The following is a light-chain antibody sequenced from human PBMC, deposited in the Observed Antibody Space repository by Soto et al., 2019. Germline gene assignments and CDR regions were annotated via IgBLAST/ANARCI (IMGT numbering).Light chain of an antibody. CDR1: QNINNN. V-gene: IGKV3-15*01. CDR3: QQYNSWPPHT. J-gene: IGKJ4*01. CDR2: GAY. Sequence: EIVMTQSPATLSVSPGERATPFCRASQNINNNLAWYQQKPGQSPRLLIYGAYTRATGIPATFSGSGSGTEFTLTVSSLQSEDFAVYYCQQYNSWPPHTFGGGTKVDIK.